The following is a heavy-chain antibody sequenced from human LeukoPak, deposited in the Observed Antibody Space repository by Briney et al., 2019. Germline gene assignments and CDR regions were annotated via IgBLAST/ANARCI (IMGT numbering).Heavy chain of an antibody. CDR1: GSSIISGDY. J-gene: IGHJ3*02. D-gene: IGHD3-16*01. Sequence: SETLSLTCAVSGSSIISGDYWGGIRQPPEKGLEWIGSIYHSGSTYYNPSLRSRVTISVDTSKNQFSLKLSSVTAADTAVYYCARNNTRTVSRGSSRRRANAFDIWGQGTMVTVSS. CDR2: IYHSGST. CDR3: ARNNTRTVSRGSSRRRANAFDI. V-gene: IGHV4-38-2*01.